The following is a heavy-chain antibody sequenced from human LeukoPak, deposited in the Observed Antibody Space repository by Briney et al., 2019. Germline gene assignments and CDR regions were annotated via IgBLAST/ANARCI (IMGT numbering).Heavy chain of an antibody. V-gene: IGHV7-4-1*02. CDR1: GYTFTSYA. J-gene: IGHJ4*02. CDR3: ARDPTGVLTAHYFDY. CDR2: INTNTGNP. Sequence: ASVKVSCKASGYTFTSYAMNWVRQAPGQGLEWMGWINTNTGNPTYAQGFTGRFVFSLDTSVSTAYLQISSLKAEDTAVYYCARDPTGVLTAHYFDYWGQGTLVTVSS. D-gene: IGHD3-10*01.